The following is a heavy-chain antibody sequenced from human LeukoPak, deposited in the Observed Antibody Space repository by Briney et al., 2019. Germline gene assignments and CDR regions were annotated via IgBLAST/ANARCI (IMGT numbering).Heavy chain of an antibody. J-gene: IGHJ3*02. V-gene: IGHV4-61*02. CDR1: GGSISSGSYY. CDR2: IYTSGST. D-gene: IGHD2-21*01. Sequence: SQTLSLTCTVSGGSISSGSYYWSWIRQPAGKGLEWIGRIYTSGSTNYNPSLKSRVTISVDTSKNQFSLKLSSVTAADTAVYYCARDRGIPLDIWGQGTMVTVSS. CDR3: ARDRGIPLDI.